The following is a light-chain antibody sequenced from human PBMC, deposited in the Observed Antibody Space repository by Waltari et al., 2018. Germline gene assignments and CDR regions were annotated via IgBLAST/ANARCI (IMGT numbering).Light chain of an antibody. J-gene: IGLJ3*02. CDR2: LEGSGSY. CDR1: SGHSSYI. CDR3: ETWDRNSRV. V-gene: IGLV4-60*03. Sequence: QPVLTQSSSASASLGSLVKLTCTLSSGHSSYIIAWHQQQPGKAPRYLMKLEGSGSYNKGSGVPDRFSGSSSGADRYLTISNLQSEDEADYYCETWDRNSRVFGGGTKLTVL.